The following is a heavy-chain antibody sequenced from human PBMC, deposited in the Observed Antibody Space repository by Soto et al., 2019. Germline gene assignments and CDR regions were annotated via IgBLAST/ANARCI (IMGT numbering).Heavy chain of an antibody. D-gene: IGHD3-10*01. CDR3: ARRGYGPGFPYYYGMDV. Sequence: SETLSLTCTVSGGSMSSYYWSWIRQPPGKGLEWIGYIYYSGSTNYNPSLKSRVTMSVDTPKNQFSLKLSPVTAADTAVYYCARRGYGPGFPYYYGMDVWGQGTTVTVS. J-gene: IGHJ6*02. CDR1: GGSMSSYY. V-gene: IGHV4-59*01. CDR2: IYYSGST.